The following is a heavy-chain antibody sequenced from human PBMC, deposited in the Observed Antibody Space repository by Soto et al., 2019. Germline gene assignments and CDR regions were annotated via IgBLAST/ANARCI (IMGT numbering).Heavy chain of an antibody. J-gene: IGHJ3*02. V-gene: IGHV4-39*01. CDR3: ARPWYRASGEDAFDI. D-gene: IGHD2-15*01. CDR2: IYYSGST. Sequence: SETLSLTCTVSGGSISSSSYYWGWIRQPPGKGLEWIGSIYYSGSTYYNPSLKSRVTISVDTSKNQFSLKLSSVTAADTAVYYCARPWYRASGEDAFDIWGQGTMVTVSS. CDR1: GGSISSSSYY.